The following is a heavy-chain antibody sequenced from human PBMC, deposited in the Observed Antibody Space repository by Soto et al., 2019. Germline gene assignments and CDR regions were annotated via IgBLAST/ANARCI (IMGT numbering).Heavy chain of an antibody. V-gene: IGHV3-23*01. CDR3: ARDFGPYHDGTAYYGYPDY. J-gene: IGHJ4*02. CDR2: ITGSGDA. D-gene: IGHD3-22*01. CDR1: GFTFSNFA. Sequence: EVQLLESGGGLVQPGGSLRLSCAASGFTFSNFAMSWVRQAPGKGLEWVSLITGSGDAYYPDSVKGRFTVSRDNSKHTLFLQISSLGGEDTAVYYCARDFGPYHDGTAYYGYPDYWGQGTLVTVSS.